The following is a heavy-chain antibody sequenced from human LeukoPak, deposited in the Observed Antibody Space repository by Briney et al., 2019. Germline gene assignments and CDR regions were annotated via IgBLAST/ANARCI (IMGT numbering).Heavy chain of an antibody. CDR1: GFTFSSYG. CDR3: AREATPGVPRGLLL. CDR2: ISGSGGST. Sequence: PGGSLRLSCAASGFTFSSYGMSWVRQAPGKGLEWVSGISGSGGSTHYADSVKGRFTLSRDNAQSTLYLQMNSLRAEDTAVNYCAREATPGVPRGLLLWGQGTLVTVSS. J-gene: IGHJ4*02. D-gene: IGHD3-22*01. V-gene: IGHV3-23*01.